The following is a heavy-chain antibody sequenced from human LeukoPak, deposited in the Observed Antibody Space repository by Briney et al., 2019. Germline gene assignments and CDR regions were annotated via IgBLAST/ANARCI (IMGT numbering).Heavy chain of an antibody. Sequence: SETLSLTCAVYGGSFSGYYWSWIRQPPGKGLEWIGEINHSGSTNYNPSLKSRVTISVDTSKSRFSLKLSSVTAADTAVYYCARATYYYDGSGYYSGYYFDYWGQGTLVTVSS. J-gene: IGHJ4*02. CDR3: ARATYYYDGSGYYSGYYFDY. V-gene: IGHV4-34*01. CDR1: GGSFSGYY. D-gene: IGHD3-22*01. CDR2: INHSGST.